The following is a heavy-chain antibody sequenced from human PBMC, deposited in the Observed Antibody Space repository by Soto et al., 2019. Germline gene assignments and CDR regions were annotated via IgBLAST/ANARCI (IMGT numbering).Heavy chain of an antibody. D-gene: IGHD3-10*01. CDR1: GFTFSSYG. Sequence: GGSLRLSCAASGFTFSSYGMHWVRQAPGKGLEWVAVIWYDGSNKYYADSVKGRFTISRDNSKNTLYLQMNSLRAEDTAVYYCARSWFGDEYYYYYYMDVWGKGTTVTVSS. J-gene: IGHJ6*03. V-gene: IGHV3-33*01. CDR3: ARSWFGDEYYYYYYMDV. CDR2: IWYDGSNK.